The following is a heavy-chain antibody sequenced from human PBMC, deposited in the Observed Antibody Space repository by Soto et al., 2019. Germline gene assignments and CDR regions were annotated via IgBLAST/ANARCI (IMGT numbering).Heavy chain of an antibody. Sequence: PGGSLRLSCSASGFTFSSYAMHWVRQAPGKGLEYVSAISSNGGSTYYADSVKGRFTISRDNSKNTLYLQMSSLRAEDTAVYYCVKNLXVPAVIPGDYYYYGMDVWGQGTTVTVSS. D-gene: IGHD2-2*01. CDR1: GFTFSSYA. J-gene: IGHJ6*02. CDR3: VKNLXVPAVIPGDYYYYGMDV. V-gene: IGHV3-64D*06. CDR2: ISSNGGST.